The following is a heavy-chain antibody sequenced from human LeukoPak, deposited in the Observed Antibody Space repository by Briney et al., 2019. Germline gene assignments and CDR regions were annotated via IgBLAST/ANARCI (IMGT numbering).Heavy chain of an antibody. CDR2: IYYSGST. CDR1: GGSISSSSYY. Sequence: PSETLSLTCTVSGGSISSSSYYWGWIRQPPGKGLEWIGSIYYSGSTYYNPSLKSRVTISIDTSKNQFSLKLSSVTAADTAVYYCARLYCSSTSCYYYYYYYMDVWGKGTTVIVSS. CDR3: ARLYCSSTSCYYYYYYYMDV. V-gene: IGHV4-39*01. D-gene: IGHD2-2*01. J-gene: IGHJ6*03.